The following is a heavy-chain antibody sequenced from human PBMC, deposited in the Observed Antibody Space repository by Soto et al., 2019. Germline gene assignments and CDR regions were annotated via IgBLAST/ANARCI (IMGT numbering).Heavy chain of an antibody. J-gene: IGHJ4*02. V-gene: IGHV2-5*02. D-gene: IGHD3-10*01. CDR2: IYCDDDE. CDR3: AHRPRGFSYYFDY. CDR1: GFSLTTRGVG. Sequence: QITLKESGPTLVKPTQTLTLTCTFSGFSLTTRGVGVGWIRQPPGKALESLALIYCDDDEGYSPSLKSRLPSTKDTAKNQLVPTMTNMDPVDTATYYCAHRPRGFSYYFDYWGQGTLVTV.